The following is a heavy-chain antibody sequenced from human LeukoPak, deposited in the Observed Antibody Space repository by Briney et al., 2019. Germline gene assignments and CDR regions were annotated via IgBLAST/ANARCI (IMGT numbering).Heavy chain of an antibody. CDR3: ARPGGYYGSGRPARRRGYYFDY. Sequence: SETLSLTCTVPGGSISSSSYYWGWIRHPPGKGLEWIGSIYYSGSTYYNPSLKSRVTISVDTSKNQFSLKLSSVTAADTAVYYCARPGGYYGSGRPARRRGYYFDYWGQGTLVTVSS. CDR2: IYYSGST. CDR1: GGSISSSSYY. J-gene: IGHJ4*02. D-gene: IGHD3-10*01. V-gene: IGHV4-39*01.